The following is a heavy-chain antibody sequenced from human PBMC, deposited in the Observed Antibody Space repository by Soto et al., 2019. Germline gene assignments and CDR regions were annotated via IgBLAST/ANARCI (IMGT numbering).Heavy chain of an antibody. J-gene: IGHJ5*02. CDR1: GGTFSNYA. V-gene: IGHV1-69*06. CDR2: IIPIFTTA. CDR3: ARSIAAAGPSWFDP. Sequence: GASVTVSCKASGGTFSNYAIDWVRQAPGQGLEWMGGIIPIFTTANYAQKFQGRVTITADKSTSTAYMELSSLRSEDTAVYYCARSIAAAGPSWFDPWGQGTLVTVSS. D-gene: IGHD6-13*01.